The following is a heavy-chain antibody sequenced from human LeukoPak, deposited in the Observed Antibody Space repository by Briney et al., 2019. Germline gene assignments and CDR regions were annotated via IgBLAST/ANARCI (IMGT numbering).Heavy chain of an antibody. V-gene: IGHV4-34*01. CDR3: ARHYCGGDCYRLDY. CDR1: GGSFSGYY. D-gene: IGHD2-21*02. Sequence: SETLSLTCAVYGGSFSGYYWSWIRQPPGKGLEWIGEINHSGSTNYNPSLKSRATISVDTSKNQFSLKLRSVTAADTAVYYCARHYCGGDCYRLDYWGQGTLVAVSS. J-gene: IGHJ4*02. CDR2: INHSGST.